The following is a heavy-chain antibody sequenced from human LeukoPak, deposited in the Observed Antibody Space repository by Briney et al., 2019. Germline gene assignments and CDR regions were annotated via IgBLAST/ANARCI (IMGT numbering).Heavy chain of an antibody. CDR3: AKDRYCSSTRCYGDFDY. CDR1: GFTFSSYA. V-gene: IGHV3-23*01. Sequence: GGSLRLSCAASGFTFSSYAMSWVRQAPGKGLEWVSAISGSGGSTYYAGSVKGRFTISRDNSKNTLYLQMNSLRAEDTAVYYCAKDRYCSSTRCYGDFDYWGQGTLVTVSS. D-gene: IGHD2-2*01. CDR2: ISGSGGST. J-gene: IGHJ4*02.